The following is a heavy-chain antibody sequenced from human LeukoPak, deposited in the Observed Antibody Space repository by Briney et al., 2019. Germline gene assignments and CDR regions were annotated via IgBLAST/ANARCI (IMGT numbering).Heavy chain of an antibody. CDR3: ARELGYYDSSGYDY. J-gene: IGHJ4*02. Sequence: PGGSLRLSCAASGFTFSSYWMSWVRQAPGKGLEWVANIKQDGSEKYYVDSVKGRFTISRDNAKNSLYLQMNSLRAEDTAVYYCARELGYYDSSGYDYWGQGTLVTVSS. V-gene: IGHV3-7*01. CDR2: IKQDGSEK. D-gene: IGHD3-22*01. CDR1: GFTFSSYW.